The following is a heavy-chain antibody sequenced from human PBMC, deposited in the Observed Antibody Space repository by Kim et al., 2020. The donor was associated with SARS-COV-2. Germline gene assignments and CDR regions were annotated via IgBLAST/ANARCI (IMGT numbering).Heavy chain of an antibody. CDR3: TGLVVVATTTPV. V-gene: IGHV3-73*01. J-gene: IGHJ6*02. D-gene: IGHD2-15*01. CDR1: GFIFSGSP. CDR2: IRSKANNYAT. Sequence: GGSLRLSCAASGFIFSGSPMHWVRQASGKGLEWVGRIRSKANNYATAYAASVKGRFTISRDDSKNTAYLQMNSLKTEDTAVYYCTGLVVVATTTPVWGQGTTVTVSS.